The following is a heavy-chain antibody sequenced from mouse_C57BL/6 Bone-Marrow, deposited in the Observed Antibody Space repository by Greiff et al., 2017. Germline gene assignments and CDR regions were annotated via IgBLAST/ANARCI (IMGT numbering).Heavy chain of an antibody. V-gene: IGHV8-8*01. CDR1: GFSLSTFGMG. Sequence: QVTLKVSGPGILQPSQTLSLTCSFSGFSLSTFGMGVGWIRQPSGKGLEWLAHIWWDDDTYYNPALKMRLTISNDTSKNQVFLKIANVYTADTATYYCVRIPFYGSSPYCDYWGQGTTLTVSS. CDR2: IWWDDDT. CDR3: VRIPFYGSSPYCDY. J-gene: IGHJ2*01. D-gene: IGHD1-1*01.